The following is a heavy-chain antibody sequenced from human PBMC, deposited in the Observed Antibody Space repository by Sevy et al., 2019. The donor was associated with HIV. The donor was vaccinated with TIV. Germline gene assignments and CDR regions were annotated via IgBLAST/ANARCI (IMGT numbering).Heavy chain of an antibody. CDR3: AGRRGYCRGGSCYPGGGTFDY. V-gene: IGHV4-39*01. CDR2: IYYSGST. D-gene: IGHD2-15*01. CDR1: GGSISSSSYY. J-gene: IGHJ4*02. Sequence: SETLSLTCTVSGGSISSSSYYWGWIRQPPGKGLEWIGSIYYSGSTYYNPSLKSRVTISVDTSKNQFSLKLSLVTAADTAVYYCAGRRGYCRGGSCYPGGGTFDYWGQGTLVTVSS.